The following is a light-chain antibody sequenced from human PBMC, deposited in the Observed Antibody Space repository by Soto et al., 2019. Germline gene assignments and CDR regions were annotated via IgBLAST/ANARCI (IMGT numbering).Light chain of an antibody. Sequence: EIFLTQSPATLSLSAGVRATLSCSASQSFSRYLAWYQQKPGQAPRLLIYDSSKRATGIPARFSGRGSGTDFTLTSSSLEPEDFAVYFCQQRSNWPPVITFGQGTRLEIK. J-gene: IGKJ5*01. CDR3: QQRSNWPPVIT. V-gene: IGKV3-11*01. CDR1: QSFSRY. CDR2: DSS.